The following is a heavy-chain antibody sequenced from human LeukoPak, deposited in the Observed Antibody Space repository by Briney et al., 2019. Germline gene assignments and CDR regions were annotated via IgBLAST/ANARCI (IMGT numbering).Heavy chain of an antibody. CDR3: ARYSSRWYYFDY. CDR1: VGLISSYY. V-gene: IGHV4-59*08. J-gene: IGHJ4*02. CDR2: IYYCGST. D-gene: IGHD6-13*01. Sequence: SETLSLTCTVSVGLISSYYWSWMRRPPGKGLVGIGYIYYCGSTNYNPPLKSRVTLSVDTSENQFSLKLSSVTAADTAVYYCARYSSRWYYFDYWGQGTLVTVSS.